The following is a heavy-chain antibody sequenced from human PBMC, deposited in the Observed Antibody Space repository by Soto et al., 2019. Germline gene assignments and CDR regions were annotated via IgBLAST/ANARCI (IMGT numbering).Heavy chain of an antibody. CDR1: GFSLSTSWLG. V-gene: IGHV2-5*01. CDR3: AHPRIAVAVWYFYY. Sequence: QITLKEYGPTLVKPTQTLTLTCTFCGFSLSTSWLGVGWIRQPPGNALVWLALIYWNDDKRYSPSLKSRLTITKDTSKNQMVLTMTNMDPVDTATYYCAHPRIAVAVWYFYYSGQRTLVTVSS. CDR2: IYWNDDK. D-gene: IGHD6-19*01. J-gene: IGHJ4*02.